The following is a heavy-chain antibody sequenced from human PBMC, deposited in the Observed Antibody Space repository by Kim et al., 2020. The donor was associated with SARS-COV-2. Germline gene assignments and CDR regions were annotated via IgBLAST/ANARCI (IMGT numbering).Heavy chain of an antibody. CDR1: GFTFSTYE. Sequence: GGSLRLSCAASGFTFSTYEMNWVRQAPGKGLEWISYISTSGSTIYYADSVKGRFTISRDNAKSSLSLQMNSLRAEDTAVYYCARSLYCSSTSCFYGMDG. CDR3: ARSLYCSSTSCFYGMDG. D-gene: IGHD2-2*01. J-gene: IGHJ6*01. V-gene: IGHV3-48*03. CDR2: ISTSGSTI.